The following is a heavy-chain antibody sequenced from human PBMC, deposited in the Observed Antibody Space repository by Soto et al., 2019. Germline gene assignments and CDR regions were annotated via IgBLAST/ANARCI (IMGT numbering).Heavy chain of an antibody. CDR3: ARASRAGTTPSYAFDI. Sequence: PGGSLRLSCAASGFTFSSYSMNWVRQAPGKGLEWVSSISSSSSYIYYADSVKGRFTISRDNAKNSLYLQMNSLRAEDTAVYYCARASRAGTTPSYAFDIWGQGTMVTVSS. CDR2: ISSSSSYI. D-gene: IGHD1-1*01. V-gene: IGHV3-21*01. J-gene: IGHJ3*02. CDR1: GFTFSSYS.